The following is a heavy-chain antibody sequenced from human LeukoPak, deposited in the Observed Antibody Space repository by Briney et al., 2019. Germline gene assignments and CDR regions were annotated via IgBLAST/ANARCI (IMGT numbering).Heavy chain of an antibody. J-gene: IGHJ3*02. D-gene: IGHD3-22*01. Sequence: GESLKISCQGSGYSFTSYWIGWVRQMPGKGLEWMGIIYPGDSDTRYSPSFQGQVTISADKSISTAYLQWSSLKASDTAMYYCARPYYYDSSGYYGDAFDIWGQGTMVTVSS. CDR1: GYSFTSYW. V-gene: IGHV5-51*01. CDR2: IYPGDSDT. CDR3: ARPYYYDSSGYYGDAFDI.